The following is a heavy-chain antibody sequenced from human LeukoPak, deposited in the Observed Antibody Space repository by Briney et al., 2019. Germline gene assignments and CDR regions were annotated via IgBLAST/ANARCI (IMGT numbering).Heavy chain of an antibody. CDR1: GYSISSSNW. J-gene: IGHJ4*02. V-gene: IGHV4-28*01. D-gene: IGHD2-15*01. Sequence: PSDTLSLTCAVSGYSISSSNWWGWFRQPPGQGLEWIGYIYYSGSAYYNTSLNSRVTMSVDTSKNQFSLKLSSVTAVDTAVYYCASRPAVGYDYWGQGTLVTVSS. CDR3: ASRPAVGYDY. CDR2: IYYSGSA.